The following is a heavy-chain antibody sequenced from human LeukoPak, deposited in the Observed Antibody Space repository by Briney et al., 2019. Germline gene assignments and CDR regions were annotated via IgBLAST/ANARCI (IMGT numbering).Heavy chain of an antibody. D-gene: IGHD2-2*01. Sequence: GGSLRLSCAASGFTFSSYGMHWVRQAPGKGLEWVAFIRFDGSTKYYADSVKGRYTISRDNSENTLYLQMNSPRTEDTAIYYCAKSSYCSSTSCYLPLDYWGQGTLVSVSS. CDR1: GFTFSSYG. J-gene: IGHJ4*02. V-gene: IGHV3-30*02. CDR3: AKSSYCSSTSCYLPLDY. CDR2: IRFDGSTK.